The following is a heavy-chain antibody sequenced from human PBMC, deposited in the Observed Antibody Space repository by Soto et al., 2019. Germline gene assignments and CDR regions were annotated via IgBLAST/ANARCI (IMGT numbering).Heavy chain of an antibody. CDR1: GFTFTNCV. Sequence: EVHLLESGGVLVQPGESLRLSCETSGFTFTNCVMTWVRQPPGKRLEWVSVITTNGHTDYADSVKGRFTISRDNSKNTVYLQMNSLRAEDTAIYSCAKGLLNGRWYAADWGQGTLVTVSS. D-gene: IGHD6-13*01. J-gene: IGHJ4*02. V-gene: IGHV3-23*01. CDR2: ITTNGHT. CDR3: AKGLLNGRWYAAD.